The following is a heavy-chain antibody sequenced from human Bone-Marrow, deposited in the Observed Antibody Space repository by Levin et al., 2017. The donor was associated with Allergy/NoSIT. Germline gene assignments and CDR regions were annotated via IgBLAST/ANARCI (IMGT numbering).Heavy chain of an antibody. D-gene: IGHD6-19*01. CDR2: IWYDGSNK. CDR1: GFSFSSYG. V-gene: IGHV3-33*01. J-gene: IGHJ4*02. Sequence: RTGGSLRLSCAASGFSFSSYGMHWVRQAPGKGLEWVAVIWYDGSNKNYADSVKGRFTISRDNSKNTLYLQMNSLRAEDTAVYYCARAGMAVTGTKPPAFDYWGQGTLVTVSS. CDR3: ARAGMAVTGTKPPAFDY.